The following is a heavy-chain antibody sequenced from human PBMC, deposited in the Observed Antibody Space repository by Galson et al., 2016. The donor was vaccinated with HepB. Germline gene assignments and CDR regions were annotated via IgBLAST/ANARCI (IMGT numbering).Heavy chain of an antibody. CDR3: AKAGYSARWYVGPVDY. V-gene: IGHV3-23*01. Sequence: SLRLSCAASGFTFSRYAMSWVRQAPGKGLEWVSAISGSSDHTNNADSVKGRFTISRDNSKSTIYLQMNSVRVDDTAVYFCAKAGYSARWYVGPVDYWGQGTLVSVSS. D-gene: IGHD5-12*01. J-gene: IGHJ4*02. CDR1: GFTFSRYA. CDR2: ISGSSDHT.